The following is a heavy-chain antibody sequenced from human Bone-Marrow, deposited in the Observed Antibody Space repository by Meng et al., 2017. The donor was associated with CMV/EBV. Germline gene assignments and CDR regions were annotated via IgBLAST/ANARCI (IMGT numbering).Heavy chain of an antibody. CDR1: GFTFSSYG. Sequence: GESLKISCAASGFTFSSYGMHWVRQAPGKGLEWVAVIWYDGSNKYYADSVKGRFTISRDNSKNTLYLQMSSLRPEDTAVYYCATELASGYWGQGTLVTVSS. CDR2: IWYDGSNK. V-gene: IGHV3-33*01. J-gene: IGHJ4*02. CDR3: ATELASGY. D-gene: IGHD6-13*01.